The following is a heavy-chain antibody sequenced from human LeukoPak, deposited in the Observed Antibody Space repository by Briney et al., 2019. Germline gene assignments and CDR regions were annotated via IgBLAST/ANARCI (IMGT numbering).Heavy chain of an antibody. CDR3: ARGRVLGSSSPFDY. Sequence: TSETLSLTCAVDVGSFSGYYWSWIRQPPGKGLEWIGEINHSGSTNYNPSLKSRVTISVDTSKNQFSLKLSSVTAADTAVYYCARGRVLGSSSPFDYWGQGTLVTVSS. CDR2: INHSGST. V-gene: IGHV4-34*01. J-gene: IGHJ4*02. CDR1: VGSFSGYY. D-gene: IGHD6-6*01.